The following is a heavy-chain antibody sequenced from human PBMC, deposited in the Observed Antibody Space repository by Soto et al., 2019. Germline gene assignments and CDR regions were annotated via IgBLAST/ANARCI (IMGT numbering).Heavy chain of an antibody. V-gene: IGHV3-23*01. CDR2: ISDSGGNT. Sequence: EVQLLESGGGLVPPGGSLRLSCAASGFTFTSYAMNWVRQAPGKGLEWVSSISDSGGNTYYADSVKGRFTISRDNSKNTLYLKMNSLRAEDKAVYYCAKDLSEVVVGGDFDYWGQGTLVTVSS. D-gene: IGHD2-15*01. J-gene: IGHJ4*02. CDR3: AKDLSEVVVGGDFDY. CDR1: GFTFTSYA.